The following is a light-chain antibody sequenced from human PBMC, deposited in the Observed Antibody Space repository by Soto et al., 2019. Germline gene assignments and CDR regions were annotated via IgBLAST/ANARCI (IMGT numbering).Light chain of an antibody. CDR1: SSDLFGYNY. V-gene: IGLV2-14*03. J-gene: IGLJ1*01. CDR3: SSYTTSNTRQIV. Sequence: VLTQPSSVFWSPGQSITISRPCPSSDLFGYNYVSWYQHHPGKAPKLMIYDVSNRPSGVSNRFSGSKSGNTASLTISGLQPEDEADYYCSSYTTSNTRQIVFGTGTKVTVL. CDR2: DVS.